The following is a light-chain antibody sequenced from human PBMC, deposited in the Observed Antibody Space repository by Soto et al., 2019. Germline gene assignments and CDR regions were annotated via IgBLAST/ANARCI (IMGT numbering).Light chain of an antibody. CDR1: SSDVGGYNY. V-gene: IGLV2-14*01. J-gene: IGLJ2*01. CDR2: DVS. CDR3: SSYTSSSSLV. Sequence: QSALTQPASVSGSPGQSITISCTGTSSDVGGYNYVSWYQQHPGKAPKLMIYDVSNRPSGVSNRFSGFKSGNTASLTISGLQAEDEADYYCSSYTSSSSLVFGGVTKLTVL.